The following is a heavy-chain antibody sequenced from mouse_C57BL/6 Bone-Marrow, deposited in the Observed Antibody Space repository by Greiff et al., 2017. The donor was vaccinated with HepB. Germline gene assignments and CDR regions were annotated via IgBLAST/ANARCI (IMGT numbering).Heavy chain of an antibody. V-gene: IGHV2-2*01. Sequence: QVHVKQSGPGLVQPSQSLSITCTVSGFSLTSYGVHWVRQSPGKGLEWLGVIWSGGSTDYNAAFISRLSISKDNSKSQVFFKMNSLQADDTAIYYCARTVVATYWYFDVWGTGTTVTVSS. D-gene: IGHD1-1*01. J-gene: IGHJ1*03. CDR3: ARTVVATYWYFDV. CDR1: GFSLTSYG. CDR2: IWSGGST.